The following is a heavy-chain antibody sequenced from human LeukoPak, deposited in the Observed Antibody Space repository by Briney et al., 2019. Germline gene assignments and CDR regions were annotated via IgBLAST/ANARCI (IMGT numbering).Heavy chain of an antibody. CDR2: ISYDGSNK. CDR3: ARKRGGYCSGGSCFYFDY. D-gene: IGHD2-15*01. Sequence: GGSLRLSCAASGFTFSSYAMHWVRQAPGKGLEWVAVISYDGSNKYYADSVKGRFTISRDNSKNTLYLQMNSLRAEDTAVYYCARKRGGYCSGGSCFYFDYWGQGTLVTVSS. CDR1: GFTFSSYA. V-gene: IGHV3-30*04. J-gene: IGHJ4*02.